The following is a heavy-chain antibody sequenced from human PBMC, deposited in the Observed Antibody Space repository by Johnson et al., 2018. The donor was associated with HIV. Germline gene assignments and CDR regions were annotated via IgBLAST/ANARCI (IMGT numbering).Heavy chain of an antibody. CDR2: IKQDGSEK. CDR1: GFTFSIYW. J-gene: IGHJ3*01. V-gene: IGHV3-7*01. CDR3: AGEALDAFDF. Sequence: VQLVESGGGLVQPGGSLRLSCAASGFTFSIYWMTWVRQAPRKGLEWVANIKQDGSEKYYVDSVKGRFTISRDNAKNSLYLQMNSLRAEDTAVYYCAGEALDAFDFRGQGTMGTLSS.